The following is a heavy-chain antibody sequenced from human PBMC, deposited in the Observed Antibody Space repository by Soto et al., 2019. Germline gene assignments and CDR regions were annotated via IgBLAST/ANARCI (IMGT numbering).Heavy chain of an antibody. J-gene: IGHJ4*02. D-gene: IGHD1-26*01. Sequence: EVQLLESGGGLVQPGGSLRLSCAASGFTFSSYAMRWVRQAPVKGLEWVSAISGSGDSTYYADSVKGRFTTSRDNSKSTLYLKMNSLRADDTAVYYCARRGSGSYYDYWGQGTLVTVSS. CDR1: GFTFSSYA. V-gene: IGHV3-23*01. CDR3: ARRGSGSYYDY. CDR2: ISGSGDST.